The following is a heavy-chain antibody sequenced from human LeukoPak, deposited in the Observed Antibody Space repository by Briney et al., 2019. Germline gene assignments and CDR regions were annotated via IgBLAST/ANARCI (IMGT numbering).Heavy chain of an antibody. J-gene: IGHJ4*02. V-gene: IGHV3-23*01. CDR2: FSGSGGST. Sequence: PGGSLRLSCAASGFTFSSYAMSWVRQAPGKGLEWVSAFSGSGGSTYYADSVKGRFTISRDNSKNTLYLQMNILRAEDTAVYYCARPLPTYDLWSGYIAWGEGTLVTVSS. D-gene: IGHD3-3*01. CDR1: GFTFSSYA. CDR3: ARPLPTYDLWSGYIA.